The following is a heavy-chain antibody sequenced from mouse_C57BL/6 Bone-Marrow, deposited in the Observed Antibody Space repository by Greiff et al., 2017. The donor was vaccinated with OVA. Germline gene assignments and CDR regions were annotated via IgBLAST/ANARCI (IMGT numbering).Heavy chain of an antibody. Sequence: IQLQQSGAELARPGASVKLSCNASGYTLTSYGISWVKQRTGQGLEWIGEIYPRSGNTYYNEKFKGKATLTADKSSSTAYMELRSLTSEDSAVYFCALTQYFDVWGTGTTVTVSS. CDR2: IYPRSGNT. CDR3: ALTQYFDV. J-gene: IGHJ1*03. CDR1: GYTLTSYG. V-gene: IGHV1-81*01. D-gene: IGHD4-1*01.